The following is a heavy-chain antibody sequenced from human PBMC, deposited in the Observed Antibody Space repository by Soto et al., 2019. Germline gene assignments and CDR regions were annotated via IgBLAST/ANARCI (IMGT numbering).Heavy chain of an antibody. CDR3: ARRVPMVWGALQYYYGMDV. Sequence: TGGSLRLSCAASGFTFSSYSMNWVRQAPGKGLEWVSSISSSSSYIYYADSVKGRFTISRDNAKNSLYLQMNSLRAEDTAVYYCARRVPMVWGALQYYYGMDVWGQGTTVTVSS. CDR2: ISSSSSYI. J-gene: IGHJ6*02. V-gene: IGHV3-21*01. CDR1: GFTFSSYS. D-gene: IGHD3-10*01.